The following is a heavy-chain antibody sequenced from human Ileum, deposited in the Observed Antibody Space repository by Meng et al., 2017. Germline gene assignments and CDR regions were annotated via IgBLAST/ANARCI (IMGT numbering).Heavy chain of an antibody. CDR1: GFTFGSYA. Sequence: GESPKISCVASGFTFGSYAMSWVRQAPGKGLEYVSSITSGGDFTYYADSVKGRFTISSDKSKNTLFLQVNSLRSEDTAVYYCARGGLSLSGGLATWGQGNLVNGSS. CDR2: ITSGGDFT. J-gene: IGHJ5*02. V-gene: IGHV3-23*01. CDR3: ARGGLSLSGGLAT. D-gene: IGHD2-15*01.